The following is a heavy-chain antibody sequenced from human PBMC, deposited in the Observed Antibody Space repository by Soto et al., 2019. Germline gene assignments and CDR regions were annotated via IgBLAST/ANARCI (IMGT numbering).Heavy chain of an antibody. CDR1: GFTFSTYA. J-gene: IGHJ4*02. Sequence: QVQLVESGGGVVQPGRSLRLSCAASGFTFSTYAMHWVRQAPGKGLEWVAVISYDGSNKYYADSVKGRFTISRDNSKNALSRQMNSLSAEDPAVYYCPRDKRELRFLEWSYYFDYWGQGTLVTVSS. CDR3: PRDKRELRFLEWSYYFDY. CDR2: ISYDGSNK. D-gene: IGHD3-3*01. V-gene: IGHV3-30-3*01.